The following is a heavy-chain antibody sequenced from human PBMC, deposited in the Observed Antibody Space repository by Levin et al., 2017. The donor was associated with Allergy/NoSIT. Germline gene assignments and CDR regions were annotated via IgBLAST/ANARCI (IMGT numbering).Heavy chain of an antibody. Sequence: PGGSLRLSCAVSGFTFSTYWMSWVRQAPGKGLEWVANIKQDGSEKYYVDSLKGRFTISRDNAKNSLYLQMNSLRAEDTAVYYCARDFCDPFCHLHYYLDYWGQGTLVTVSS. V-gene: IGHV3-7*01. CDR1: GFTFSTYW. J-gene: IGHJ4*02. CDR2: IKQDGSEK. D-gene: IGHD3-3*01. CDR3: ARDFCDPFCHLHYYLDY.